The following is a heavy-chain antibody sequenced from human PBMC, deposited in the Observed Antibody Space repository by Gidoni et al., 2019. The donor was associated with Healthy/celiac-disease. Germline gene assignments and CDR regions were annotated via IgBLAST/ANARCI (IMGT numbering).Heavy chain of an antibody. CDR1: GFPVSSLP. J-gene: IGHJ6*03. V-gene: IGHV3-23*01. D-gene: IGHD3-10*01. CDR2: FSGSGST. CDR3: ARHYYGSGRGFYYYIDV. Sequence: EVQLLESGGSLVQPGGSLSLSCAASGFPVSSLPMSWVRQAPGKGLEWVSGFSGSGSTHYADSVKGRFTISRDNSKNTLYLQMNNLRAEDTALYYCARHYYGSGRGFYYYIDVWGEGTSVTVSS.